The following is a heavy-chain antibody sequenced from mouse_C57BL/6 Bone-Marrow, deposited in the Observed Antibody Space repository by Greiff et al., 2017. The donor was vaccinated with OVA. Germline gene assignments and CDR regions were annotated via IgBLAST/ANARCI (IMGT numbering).Heavy chain of an antibody. J-gene: IGHJ3*01. CDR2: IDPENGDT. V-gene: IGHV14-4*01. D-gene: IGHD1-1*01. Sequence: VQLQQSGAELVRPGASVKLSCTASGFNIKDYYMHWVKQRPEQGLEWIGWIDPENGDTEYASKFQGKATITADTSSNTAYLQLSSLTSEDTAVSYCTTPRNYYGSAVAYWGPGTLGTVSA. CDR3: TTPRNYYGSAVAY. CDR1: GFNIKDYY.